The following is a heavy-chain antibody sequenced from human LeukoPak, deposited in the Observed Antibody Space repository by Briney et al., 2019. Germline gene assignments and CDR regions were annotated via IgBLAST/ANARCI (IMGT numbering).Heavy chain of an antibody. CDR2: ISGSGGST. CDR3: ASYENGYYYDSSGYRAQDY. Sequence: GGSLRLSCAASGFTFSSYAMSWVRQAPGKGLEWVSAISGSGGSTYYADSVKGRFTISRDNAKNSLYLQMNSLRAEDTAVYYCASYENGYYYDSSGYRAQDYWGQGTLVTVSS. CDR1: GFTFSSYA. J-gene: IGHJ4*02. D-gene: IGHD3-22*01. V-gene: IGHV3-23*01.